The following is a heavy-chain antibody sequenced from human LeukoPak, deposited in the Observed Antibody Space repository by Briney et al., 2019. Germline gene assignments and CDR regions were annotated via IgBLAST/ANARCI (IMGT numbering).Heavy chain of an antibody. D-gene: IGHD3-22*01. J-gene: IGHJ4*02. Sequence: GGSLRLSCAASGFTFSSYGMHWVRQAPGKGLEWVAVIWYDGSNKYYADSVKGRFTISRDNSKNTLYLQMNSLRAGDTAVYYCARADRYYDSSGYYFDFDYWGQGSLVTVSS. V-gene: IGHV3-33*01. CDR3: ARADRYYDSSGYYFDFDY. CDR1: GFTFSSYG. CDR2: IWYDGSNK.